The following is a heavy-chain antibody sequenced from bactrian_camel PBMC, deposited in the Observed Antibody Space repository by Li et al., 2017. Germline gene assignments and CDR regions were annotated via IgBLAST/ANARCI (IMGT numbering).Heavy chain of an antibody. J-gene: IGHJ4*01. Sequence: VQLVESGGGSVQAGGSLRLSCAASRSISCVDVMSWYCQAPGKEREFVSRIDRDGSTRYADSVKGRFTISQDNAKNTVYLQMNSLKPEDTAMYYCAASRWRIWPSLDAKKYNFWGQGTQVTVS. V-gene: IGHV3S53*01. D-gene: IGHD5*01. CDR2: IDRDGST. CDR1: RSISCVDV. CDR3: AASRWRIWPSLDAKKYNF.